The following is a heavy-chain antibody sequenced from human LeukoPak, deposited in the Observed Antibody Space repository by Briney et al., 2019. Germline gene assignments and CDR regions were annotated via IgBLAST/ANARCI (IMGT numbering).Heavy chain of an antibody. CDR1: GGSFSGYH. CDR3: ARGGVAQVGATYRSEFDY. V-gene: IGHV4-34*01. CDR2: INHSGSS. J-gene: IGHJ4*02. Sequence: PSETLPLTCAVYGGSFSGYHWSCIRQHPGKGLEWIGEINHSGSSNYNPSLKSRVTISVDTSKNQFSLKLSSVTAADTAVYYCARGGVAQVGATYRSEFDYWGQGTLVTVSS. D-gene: IGHD1-26*01.